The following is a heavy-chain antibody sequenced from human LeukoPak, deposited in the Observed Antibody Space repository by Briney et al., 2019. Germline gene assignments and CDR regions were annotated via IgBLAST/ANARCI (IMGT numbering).Heavy chain of an antibody. J-gene: IGHJ4*02. V-gene: IGHV3-7*03. CDR1: GFMFSSNW. D-gene: IGHD1-26*01. Sequence: PGGSLRLSCAASGFMFSSNWMSWVRLAPGKGLEWVANIKEDGTETYYVDSVKGRFTISRDNAKNSLYLQMNSLRVEDTAVYYCAKDPPSGLHFDYWGQGTLVTVSS. CDR2: IKEDGTET. CDR3: AKDPPSGLHFDY.